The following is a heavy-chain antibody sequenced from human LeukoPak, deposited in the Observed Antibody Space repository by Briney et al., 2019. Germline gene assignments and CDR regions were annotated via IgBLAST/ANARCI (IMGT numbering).Heavy chain of an antibody. D-gene: IGHD3-22*01. J-gene: IGHJ4*02. V-gene: IGHV1-2*02. CDR1: GYTFTGYY. CDR2: INPNSGGT. CDR3: ARGGYYDSSGYYRN. Sequence: ASVNVSCKASGYTFTGYYMHVVRPAPGQGVEWMGWINPNSGGTNYAQKFQGRVTMTRDTSISTAYMELSRLRSDDTAVYYCARGGYYDSSGYYRNWGQGTLVTVSS.